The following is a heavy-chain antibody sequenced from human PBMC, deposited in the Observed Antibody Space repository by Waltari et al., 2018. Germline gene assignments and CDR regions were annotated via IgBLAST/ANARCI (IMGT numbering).Heavy chain of an antibody. CDR2: ISGSGGRT. CDR3: AKNRLGYSSSSSWFDP. CDR1: GFTFSSYA. D-gene: IGHD6-6*01. Sequence: EVQLLESGGGLVQPGGSLRLSCAASGFTFSSYAMSWVRQAPGKGLEWVSAISGSGGRTYYADSVKSRFTISSDNAKNTLYLLMNGLRSEDTAVYYCAKNRLGYSSSSSWFDPWGQGTLVTVSS. J-gene: IGHJ5*02. V-gene: IGHV3-23*01.